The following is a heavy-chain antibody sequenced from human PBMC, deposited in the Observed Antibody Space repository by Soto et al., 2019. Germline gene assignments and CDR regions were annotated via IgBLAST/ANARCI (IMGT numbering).Heavy chain of an antibody. D-gene: IGHD2-21*01. V-gene: IGHV3-74*01. CDR1: GFTFSSYW. CDR3: AIARVADSSLDH. Sequence: PGGSLRLSCAASGFTFSSYWMHWVRQAPGKGLVWVSRINSDGSSTSYADSVKGRFTISRDNAKNTLYLQMNSLRADDTAVYYCAIARVADSSLDHWGQGILVTVSS. J-gene: IGHJ4*01. CDR2: INSDGSST.